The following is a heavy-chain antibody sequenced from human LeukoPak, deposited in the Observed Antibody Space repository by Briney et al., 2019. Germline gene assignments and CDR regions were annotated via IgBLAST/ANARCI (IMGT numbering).Heavy chain of an antibody. V-gene: IGHV3-9*01. CDR2: ISWNSGSI. Sequence: HGGSLRLSCAASGFTFDDYAMHWVRQAPGKGLEWVSGISWNSGSIGYADSVKGRFTISRDNAKNSLYLQMNSLRAEDTALYYCAKDITPYSSVWYLGFDYWGQGTLVTASS. CDR3: AKDITPYSSVWYLGFDY. CDR1: GFTFDDYA. J-gene: IGHJ4*02. D-gene: IGHD6-19*01.